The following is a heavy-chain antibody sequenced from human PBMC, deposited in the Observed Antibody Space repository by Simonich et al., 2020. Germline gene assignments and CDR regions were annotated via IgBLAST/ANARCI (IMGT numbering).Heavy chain of an antibody. D-gene: IGHD1-1*01. V-gene: IGHV4-34*01. Sequence: QVQLQQWGAGLLKPSETLSLTCAVYGGSFSGYYWSWIRQPPGKGLEWIGEINHRGSNNYNPSLKSRVTISVDTSKNQFSLKLSSVTAADTAVYYCARRANWNWYFDLWGRGTLVTVSS. J-gene: IGHJ2*01. CDR2: INHRGSN. CDR3: ARRANWNWYFDL. CDR1: GGSFSGYY.